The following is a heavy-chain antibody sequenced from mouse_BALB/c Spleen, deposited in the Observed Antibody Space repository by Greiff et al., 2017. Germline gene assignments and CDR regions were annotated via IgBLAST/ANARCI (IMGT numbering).Heavy chain of an antibody. CDR3: TRDSSGYDFDY. V-gene: IGHV6-6*02. J-gene: IGHJ2*01. D-gene: IGHD3-2*01. Sequence: EVKLMESGGGLVQPGGSMKLSCVASGFTFSNYWMNWVRQSPEKGLEWVAEIRLKSNNYATHYAESVKGRFTISRDDSKSSVYLQMNNLRAEDTGIYYCTRDSSGYDFDYWGQGTTLTVSS. CDR2: IRLKSNNYAT. CDR1: GFTFSNYW.